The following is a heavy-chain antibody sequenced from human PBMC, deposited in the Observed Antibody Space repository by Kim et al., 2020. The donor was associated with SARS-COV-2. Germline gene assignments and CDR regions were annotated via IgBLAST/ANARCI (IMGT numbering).Heavy chain of an antibody. CDR2: T. J-gene: IGHJ3*02. CDR3: ATLDDGKAFDI. Sequence: TRYSPSIQGQVTTSADKSISTAYLQWSSLKASDTAMYYCATLDDGKAFDIWGQGTMVTVSS. V-gene: IGHV5-51*01. D-gene: IGHD1-1*01.